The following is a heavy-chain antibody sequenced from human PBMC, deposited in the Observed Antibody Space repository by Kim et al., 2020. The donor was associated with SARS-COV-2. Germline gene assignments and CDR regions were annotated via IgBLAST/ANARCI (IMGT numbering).Heavy chain of an antibody. Sequence: GGSLRLSCGASGFMFSSYAMTWVRQIPGKGLEWVSGISYNGATAYYADSVKGRFTISRDNSKNTLYLQMNSLRAEDTALYYCAKGGAPYYYAMDVWGQGTTVTVSS. J-gene: IGHJ6*02. CDR3: AKGGAPYYYAMDV. D-gene: IGHD1-26*01. V-gene: IGHV3-23*01. CDR2: ISYNGATA. CDR1: GFMFSSYA.